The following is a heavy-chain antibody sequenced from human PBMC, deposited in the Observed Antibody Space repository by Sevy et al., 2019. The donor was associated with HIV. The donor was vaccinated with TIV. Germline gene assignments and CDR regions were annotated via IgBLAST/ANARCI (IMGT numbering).Heavy chain of an antibody. V-gene: IGHV4-39*01. CDR2: IYYSGST. D-gene: IGHD3-10*01. J-gene: IGHJ3*02. Sequence: SETLSLTCTVSGGSISSSSYYWGWIRQPPGKGLEWIGSIYYSGSTHYNPSLKSRVTISVDTSKNQFSLKLSSVTAADTAVYYCARPAMVRGEGAFDIWGQGTMVTVSS. CDR1: GGSISSSSYY. CDR3: ARPAMVRGEGAFDI.